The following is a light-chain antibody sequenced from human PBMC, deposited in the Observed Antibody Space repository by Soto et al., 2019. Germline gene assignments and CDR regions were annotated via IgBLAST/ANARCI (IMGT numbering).Light chain of an antibody. CDR1: QSVSSN. CDR3: QQYNHGPQAYT. V-gene: IGKV3-15*01. CDR2: GAS. Sequence: EIVMTQSPATLSVSPGERATLSCRASQSVSSNLAWYQQKPGQAPRVLIYGASTRATGIPARFSGSGSGTEFTLTISSLQSEDFAVYYFQQYNHGPQAYTFGQGTKLEI. J-gene: IGKJ2*01.